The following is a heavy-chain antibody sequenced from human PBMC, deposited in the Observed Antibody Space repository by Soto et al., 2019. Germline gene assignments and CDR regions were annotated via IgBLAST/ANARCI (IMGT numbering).Heavy chain of an antibody. D-gene: IGHD2-2*02. J-gene: IGHJ5*02. CDR3: ARLLLYSTSGRGWFDP. CDR1: GFTVSSSY. CDR2: LYTGTDT. Sequence: QPGGSLRLSCAASGFTVSSSYLTWVRQAPGKGLEWVAILYTGTDTVYADSVKGRFTISRDNAKNSLYLQVNSLRVDDTAVYFCARLLLYSTSGRGWFDPRGQGTLVTVSS. V-gene: IGHV3-53*01.